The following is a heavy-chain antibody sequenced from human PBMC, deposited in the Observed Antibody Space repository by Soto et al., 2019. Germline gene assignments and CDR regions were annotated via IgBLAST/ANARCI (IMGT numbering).Heavy chain of an antibody. CDR1: GYSFTSYW. V-gene: IGHV5-51*01. Sequence: PGESLKISCKGSGYSFTSYWIGWVRQMPGKGLEWMGIIYPGDSDTRYSPSFQGQVTISADKSISTAYLQWSSLKASDTAMYYCARQTDCSSTSCYVWFDPWGQGTLVTVSS. D-gene: IGHD2-2*01. CDR3: ARQTDCSSTSCYVWFDP. CDR2: IYPGDSDT. J-gene: IGHJ5*02.